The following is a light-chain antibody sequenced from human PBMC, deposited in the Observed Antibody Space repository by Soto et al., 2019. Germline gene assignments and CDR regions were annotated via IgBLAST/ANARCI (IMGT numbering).Light chain of an antibody. V-gene: IGLV4-60*02. CDR3: ETWDSNTRV. CDR2: LEGSGNY. Sequence: QSVLTQSSSASASLGSSVKLTCTLSSGHSSYIIAWHQQQPGKAPRYLMKLEGSGNYNKESGVPDRFSGSSSGADRYLTIPHLHFEDEAAYYCETWDSNTRVFGGRTKLTVL. CDR1: SGHSSYI. J-gene: IGLJ3*02.